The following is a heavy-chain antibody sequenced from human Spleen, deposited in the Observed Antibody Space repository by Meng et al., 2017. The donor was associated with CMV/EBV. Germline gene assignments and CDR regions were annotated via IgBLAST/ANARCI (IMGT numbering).Heavy chain of an antibody. CDR3: ARQVGATPSWFDP. CDR2: IYPGDSDT. J-gene: IGHJ5*02. Sequence: KVSCKGSGYSFTTYWIGWVRQLPGKGLEWIGIIYPGDSDTRYSPSFQGQVTISADKSISTAYLQWSSLKASDTAMYYCARQVGATPSWFDPWGQGTLVTVSS. D-gene: IGHD1-26*01. CDR1: GYSFTTYW. V-gene: IGHV5-51*01.